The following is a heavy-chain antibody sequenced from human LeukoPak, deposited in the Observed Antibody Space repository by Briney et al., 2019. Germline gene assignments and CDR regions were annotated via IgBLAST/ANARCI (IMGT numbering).Heavy chain of an antibody. CDR1: GYTFTSYA. D-gene: IGHD2-2*01. Sequence: GASVKVSCKASGYTFTSYAMNWVRQAPGQGLEWMGWINTNTGNPTYAQGFTGRFVFSLDTSVSTAYLQISSLKAEDTAVYYCARDGVVPAARGPPGFDYWGQGTLVTVSS. V-gene: IGHV7-4-1*02. J-gene: IGHJ4*02. CDR3: ARDGVVPAARGPPGFDY. CDR2: INTNTGNP.